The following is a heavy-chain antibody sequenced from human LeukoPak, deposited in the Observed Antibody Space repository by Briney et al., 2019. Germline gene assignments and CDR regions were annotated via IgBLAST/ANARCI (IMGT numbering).Heavy chain of an antibody. D-gene: IGHD2-2*01. V-gene: IGHV3-11*04. CDR2: ITTSDSTL. Sequence: GGSLRLSCAASGFTFSDYYMSWIRQAPGKGLEWVSSITTSDSTLYFADSVKGRFTISRDNAKNSLHLQMNSLRAEDTAVYFCARSSTFEYWGQGTLVTVSS. CDR3: ARSSTFEY. CDR1: GFTFSDYY. J-gene: IGHJ4*02.